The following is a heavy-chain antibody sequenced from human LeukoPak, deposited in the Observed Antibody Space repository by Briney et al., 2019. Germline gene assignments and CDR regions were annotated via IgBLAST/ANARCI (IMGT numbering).Heavy chain of an antibody. CDR1: GGSISSYY. Sequence: SETLSLTCNVSGGSISSYYWSWIRQPPGKGLEWIGYIYTSGSTNYNPSLKSRVTISVDTSKNQFSLKLSSVTAADTAVYYCARSPLYSYIDPWGQGTLVTVSS. CDR2: IYTSGST. CDR3: ARSPLYSYIDP. D-gene: IGHD5-18*01. J-gene: IGHJ5*02. V-gene: IGHV4-4*09.